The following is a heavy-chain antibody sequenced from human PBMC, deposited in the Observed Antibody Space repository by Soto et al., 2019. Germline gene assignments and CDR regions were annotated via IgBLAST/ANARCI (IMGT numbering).Heavy chain of an antibody. CDR1: RLTFSNYA. D-gene: IGHD6-13*01. CDR3: AKADYSYSWAPGDY. Sequence: EVQVLESGGALVQPGGSLRLPCVISRLTFSNYALNWVPQPPGKGLEWVSSISGSGDTTYYADSVKGRFTISRDNSKNTLYLQMNSLRVEDTALYYCAKADYSYSWAPGDYWGQGTLVTVSS. J-gene: IGHJ4*02. CDR2: ISGSGDTT. V-gene: IGHV3-23*01.